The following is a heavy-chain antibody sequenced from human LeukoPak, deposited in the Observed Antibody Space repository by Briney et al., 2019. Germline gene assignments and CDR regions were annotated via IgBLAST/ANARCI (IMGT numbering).Heavy chain of an antibody. CDR1: GFTFSRSS. V-gene: IGHV3-48*04. D-gene: IGHD3-10*02. CDR3: AELGITMIGGV. Sequence: GGSLRLSCAASGFTFSRSSMNWVRQAPGKGLEWVSYISSSGSTIYYADSVKGRFTISRDNAKNSLYLQMNSLRAEDTAVYYCAELGITMIGGVWGKGTTVTISS. J-gene: IGHJ6*04. CDR2: ISSSGSTI.